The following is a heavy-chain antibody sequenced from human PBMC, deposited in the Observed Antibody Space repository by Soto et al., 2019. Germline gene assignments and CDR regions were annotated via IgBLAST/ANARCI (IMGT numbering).Heavy chain of an antibody. CDR2: INHSGST. CDR3: ARGSSSPWDGYYHYYSSMYV. D-gene: IGHD6-13*01. J-gene: IGHJ6*02. CDR1: GGSFSGYY. Sequence: SETLSLTCAVYGGSFSGYYWSWIRQPPGKGLEWIGEINHSGSTNYNPSLKSRVTISIDMSKNQFSLKLSSGTAADTAVYYCARGSSSPWDGYYHYYSSMYVWGQGYTGT. V-gene: IGHV4-34*01.